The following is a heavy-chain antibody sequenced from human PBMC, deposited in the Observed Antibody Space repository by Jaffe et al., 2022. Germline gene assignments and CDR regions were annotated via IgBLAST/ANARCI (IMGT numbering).Heavy chain of an antibody. CDR3: AGSNWHDY. CDR1: GFTFSGYS. Sequence: EVQLLESGGGLVQPGGSLRLSCAASGFTFSGYSMSWVRQAPGKGLEWVSDISGSGASTYYADSVKGRFTISRDKSKNTLNLQMNSLRAEDTAVYYCAGSNWHDYWGQGTLVTVSS. J-gene: IGHJ4*02. D-gene: IGHD6-13*01. CDR2: ISGSGAST. V-gene: IGHV3-23*01.